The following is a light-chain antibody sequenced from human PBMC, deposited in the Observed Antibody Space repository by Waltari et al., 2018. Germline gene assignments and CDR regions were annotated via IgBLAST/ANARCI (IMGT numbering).Light chain of an antibody. V-gene: IGKV1-6*01. CDR3: LQNYIYPWT. CDR2: AAF. CDR1: QGIRTG. Sequence: AIQMTQSPSSLSASVGDRVTITCRASQGIRTGLGWYQQKQGKAPKFLIYAAFSLKSGVPSRFGGSGSGTDFTLTISSLQPEDFATYFCLQNYIYPWTFGQGTKVEIK. J-gene: IGKJ1*01.